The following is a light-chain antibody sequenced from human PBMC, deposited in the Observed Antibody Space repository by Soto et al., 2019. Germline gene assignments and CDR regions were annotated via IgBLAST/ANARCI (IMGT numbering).Light chain of an antibody. J-gene: IGKJ1*01. CDR2: SAS. Sequence: DIQLTQSPSSLSASVGDRVTITCRTSQDISNRLGWFQQRPGKAPKRLISSASTLETGVPSRFSGTGSGTEFTLTISSLQPEDFATYYCQQHAAYPRDFGQGTKVDI. V-gene: IGKV1-17*01. CDR1: QDISNR. CDR3: QQHAAYPRD.